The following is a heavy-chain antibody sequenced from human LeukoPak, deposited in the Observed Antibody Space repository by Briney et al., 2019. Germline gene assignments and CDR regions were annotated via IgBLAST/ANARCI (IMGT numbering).Heavy chain of an antibody. CDR1: GFTFSSYE. V-gene: IGHV3-48*03. CDR3: ARVGYSRTWHSGSAFDI. Sequence: GGSLRLSCAASGFTFSSYEMNWVRQAPRKGLEWVSYISNSDSTIYYADSVKGRFTISRDNAQNSLYLKMNSLRAEDTAIYYCARVGYSRTWHSGSAFDIWGQGTMVTVSS. J-gene: IGHJ3*02. D-gene: IGHD6-13*01. CDR2: ISNSDSTI.